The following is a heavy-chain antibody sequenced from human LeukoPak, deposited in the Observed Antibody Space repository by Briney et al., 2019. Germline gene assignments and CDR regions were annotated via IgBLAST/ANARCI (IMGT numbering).Heavy chain of an antibody. CDR1: GFTLSNSG. V-gene: IGHV3-23*01. D-gene: IGHD6-13*01. J-gene: IGHJ4*02. CDR2: INGSGGNT. Sequence: GGSLRLSCTASGFTLSNSGMSWVRQAPGKGLEWVSVINGSGGNTNHADSVKGRFTISRDNSKNTLYLQMNSLRAEDTAVYYCAKGGGIAAVTMYYLDYWGQGTLVTVSS. CDR3: AKGGGIAAVTMYYLDY.